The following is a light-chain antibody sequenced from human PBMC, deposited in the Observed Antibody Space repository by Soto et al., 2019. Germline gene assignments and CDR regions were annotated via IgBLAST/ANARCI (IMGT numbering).Light chain of an antibody. J-gene: IGKJ2*03. CDR3: KQALQTPR. CDR1: QSLLHSNGYNY. Sequence: DIVMTQSPLSLPVTPGEPASISCRSSQSLLHSNGYNYLDWYLQKPGPSPQLLIYLGSNRASGDPDRFSGSGSGTDFTLKISRVEAEDVGVYYCKQALQTPRFGQGTKLEIK. V-gene: IGKV2-28*01. CDR2: LGS.